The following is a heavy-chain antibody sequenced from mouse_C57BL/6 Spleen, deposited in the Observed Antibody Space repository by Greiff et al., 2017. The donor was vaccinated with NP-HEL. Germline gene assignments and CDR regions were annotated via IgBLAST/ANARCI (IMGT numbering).Heavy chain of an antibody. CDR2: INPNYGTT. V-gene: IGHV1-39*01. D-gene: IGHD1-1*01. Sequence: EVQLQQSGPELVKPGASVKISCKASGYSFTDYYMNWVKQSHGKSLEWIGVINPNYGTTSYNQKFKGKATLTVDQSSSTAYMQLNNLTSEDSAVYDCAEGGFATTVVGGFYFGCWGKGTTVTVST. CDR3: AEGGFATTVVGGFYFGC. J-gene: IGHJ2*01. CDR1: GYSFTDYY.